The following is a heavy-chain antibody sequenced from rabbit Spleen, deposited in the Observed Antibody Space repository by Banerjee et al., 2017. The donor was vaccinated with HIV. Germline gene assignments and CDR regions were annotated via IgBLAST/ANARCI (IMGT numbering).Heavy chain of an antibody. CDR3: ARSFYNYDSAGYAYPYYFDL. D-gene: IGHD6-1*01. Sequence: QEQLEESGGGLVKPGGTLTLTCKASGIDFISYYYMAWAPQAPGKGLELIACIYTSSGSTWYASWVNGRFTISRSTSLNTVDLKMTSLTAADTATYFCARSFYNYDSAGYAYPYYFDLWGQGTLVTVS. CDR2: IYTSSGST. J-gene: IGHJ4*01. V-gene: IGHV1S43*01. CDR1: GIDFISYYY.